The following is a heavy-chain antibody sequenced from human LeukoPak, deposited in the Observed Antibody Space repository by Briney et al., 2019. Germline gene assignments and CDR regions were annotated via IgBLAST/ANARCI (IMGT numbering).Heavy chain of an antibody. CDR1: GFTFSSYD. D-gene: IGHD5-24*01. J-gene: IGHJ3*02. CDR3: ARASGEMATNPDAFDI. Sequence: GSLRLSCAASGFTFSSYDMHWVRQATGKGLEWVSAIGTAGDTYYPGSVKGRFTISREDAKNSLYLQMNSLRAGDTAVYYCARASGEMATNPDAFDIWGQGTMVTVSS. CDR2: IGTAGDT. V-gene: IGHV3-13*01.